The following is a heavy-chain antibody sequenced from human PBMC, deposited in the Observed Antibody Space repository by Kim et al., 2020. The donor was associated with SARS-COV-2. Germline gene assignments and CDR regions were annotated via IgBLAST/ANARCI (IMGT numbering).Heavy chain of an antibody. D-gene: IGHD6-19*01. Sequence: SVKVSCKASGGTFSSYAISWVRQAPGQGLEWMGGIIPIFGTANYAQKFQGRVTITADESTSTAYMELSSLRSEDTAVYYCARAALHPSSVAGTGNSWMVGVWFDPWGQGTLVTVSS. J-gene: IGHJ5*02. CDR3: ARAALHPSSVAGTGNSWMVGVWFDP. V-gene: IGHV1-69*13. CDR1: GGTFSSYA. CDR2: IIPIFGTA.